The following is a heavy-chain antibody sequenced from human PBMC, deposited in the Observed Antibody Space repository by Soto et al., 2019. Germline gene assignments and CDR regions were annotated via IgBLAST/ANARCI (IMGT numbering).Heavy chain of an antibody. J-gene: IGHJ6*02. CDR2: IIPIFGTA. CDR1: GGTFSSYA. D-gene: IGHD1-26*01. CDR3: ARGENIVGAKGDYYYGMDV. V-gene: IGHV1-69*06. Sequence: GASVKVSCKASGGTFSSYAISWVRQAPGQGLEWMGGIIPIFGTANYAQKFQGRVTITADKSTSTAYMELSSLRSEDTAVYYCARGENIVGAKGDYYYGMDVWGQGTTVTVSS.